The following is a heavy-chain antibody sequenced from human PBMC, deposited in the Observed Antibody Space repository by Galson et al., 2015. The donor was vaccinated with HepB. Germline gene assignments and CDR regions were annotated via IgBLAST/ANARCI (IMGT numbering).Heavy chain of an antibody. Sequence: SVKVSCKASGGTFSSYAISWVRQAPGQGLEWMGGIIPILGIANYAQKFQGRVTITADKSTSTACMELSSLRSEDTAVYYCARERRGGGNYWGQGTLVTVSS. CDR3: ARERRGGGNY. J-gene: IGHJ4*02. V-gene: IGHV1-69*10. D-gene: IGHD3-16*01. CDR2: IIPILGIA. CDR1: GGTFSSYA.